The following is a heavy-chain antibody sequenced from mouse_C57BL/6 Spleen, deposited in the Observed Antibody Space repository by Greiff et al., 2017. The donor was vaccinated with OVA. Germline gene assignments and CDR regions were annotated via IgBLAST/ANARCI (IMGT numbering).Heavy chain of an antibody. CDR3: TRSPYYDYDGGTWFAY. J-gene: IGHJ3*01. D-gene: IGHD2-4*01. CDR1: GYTFTSYW. Sequence: EVQLQQSGTVLARPGASVKMSCKTSGYTFTSYWMHWVKQRPGPGLEWIGAIYPGNSETSYNQQFKGKAKLTAVTSASTAYMELSSLTNEDSAVYYCTRSPYYDYDGGTWFAYWGQGTLVTVSA. V-gene: IGHV1-5*01. CDR2: IYPGNSET.